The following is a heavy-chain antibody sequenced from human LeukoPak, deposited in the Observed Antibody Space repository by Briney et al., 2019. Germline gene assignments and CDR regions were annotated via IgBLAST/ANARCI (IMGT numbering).Heavy chain of an antibody. Sequence: ASVKVSCKASGYTFTGYYMHWVRQAPGQGLEWMGWINPNSGGTNYAQKFQGRVTMTRDTSISTAYMELSRLRSDDTAVYYCARDYDSSGLIPPVDYWGQGTLVTVSS. D-gene: IGHD3-22*01. V-gene: IGHV1-2*02. CDR3: ARDYDSSGLIPPVDY. CDR2: INPNSGGT. CDR1: GYTFTGYY. J-gene: IGHJ4*02.